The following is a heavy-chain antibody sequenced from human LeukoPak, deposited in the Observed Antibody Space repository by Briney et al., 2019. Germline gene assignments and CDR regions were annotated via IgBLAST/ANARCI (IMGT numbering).Heavy chain of an antibody. CDR1: GYTFTGYY. D-gene: IGHD6-19*01. CDR3: ASFSSGVPRRFDY. J-gene: IGHJ4*02. Sequence: ASVKVSCKASGYTFTGYYMHWLQQAPGQGLEWMGWINPNSGGTNYAQKFQGRVTMTRDTSISTAYMELSRLRSDDTAVYYCASFSSGVPRRFDYWGQGTLVTVSS. CDR2: INPNSGGT. V-gene: IGHV1-2*02.